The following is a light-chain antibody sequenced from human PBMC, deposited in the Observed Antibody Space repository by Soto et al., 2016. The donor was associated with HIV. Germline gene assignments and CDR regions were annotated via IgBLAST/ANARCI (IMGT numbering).Light chain of an antibody. CDR1: KLGNRY. V-gene: IGLV3-1*01. J-gene: IGLJ2*01. CDR3: QAWDTNTVV. CDR2: QDD. Sequence: SYELTQSPSVSVSPGQTASITCSGDKLGNRYVCWYQQKPGQSPLLVIYQDDKRPSGIPERFSGSNSGNTATLTISGTQAMDEADYYCQAWDTNTVVFGEGTKLTVL.